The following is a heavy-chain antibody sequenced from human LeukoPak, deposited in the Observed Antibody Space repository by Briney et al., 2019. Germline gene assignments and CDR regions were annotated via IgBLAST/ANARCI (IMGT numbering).Heavy chain of an antibody. D-gene: IGHD2-2*02. CDR3: ARLGKIYCSSTSCYRGMEYYMDV. CDR2: IYYSGSA. V-gene: IGHV4-59*12. CDR1: GGSISDYS. Sequence: PSETLSLTCTVSGGSISDYSWSWLRQPPGKGLEWLGNIYYSGSANHNPSLKSRVTISVDTSKNQFSLKLSSVTAADTAVYYCARLGKIYCSSTSCYRGMEYYMDVWGKGTTVTVSS. J-gene: IGHJ6*03.